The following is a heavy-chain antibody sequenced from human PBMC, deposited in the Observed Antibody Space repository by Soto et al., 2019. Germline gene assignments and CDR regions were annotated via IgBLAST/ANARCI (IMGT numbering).Heavy chain of an antibody. D-gene: IGHD4-17*01. J-gene: IGHJ4*02. Sequence: PGGSLRLSCAASGFTFNNYAMHWVRQAPGKGLEWVAVILYDGSKTYYADSVKGRFTISRDNSKNTLYLQLNSLRADDTAVYYCARGSVTDFFDYWGQGTLVTVSS. V-gene: IGHV3-30*04. CDR1: GFTFNNYA. CDR3: ARGSVTDFFDY. CDR2: ILYDGSKT.